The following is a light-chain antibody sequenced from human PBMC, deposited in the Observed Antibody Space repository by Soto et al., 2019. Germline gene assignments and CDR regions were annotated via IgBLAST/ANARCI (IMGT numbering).Light chain of an antibody. V-gene: IGKV3-20*01. CDR2: GAS. CDR1: QGISSNN. CDR3: QQYGGSSL. Sequence: EIVLTQSPGTLSLSPGERATLSCRASQGISSNNLAWYQQKTGQAPRLLIYGASSRATGIPDRFSGSGSGTDFTLTISRLEPEDSAVYYCQQYGGSSLFGQGTKVEIK. J-gene: IGKJ1*01.